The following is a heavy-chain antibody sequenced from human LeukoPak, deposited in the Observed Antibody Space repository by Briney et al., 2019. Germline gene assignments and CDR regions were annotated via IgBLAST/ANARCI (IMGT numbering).Heavy chain of an antibody. CDR2: ISWDGGST. V-gene: IGHV3-43D*03. D-gene: IGHD4-17*01. J-gene: IGHJ3*02. CDR1: GFTFDDYA. Sequence: PGGSLRLSCAASGFTFDDYAMHWVRHAPGKGLEWVSLISWDGGSTYYADSVKGRFTISRDNSKNSLYLQMNSLRAEDTAVYYCARVGMTTVILDAFDIWGQGTMVTVSS. CDR3: ARVGMTTVILDAFDI.